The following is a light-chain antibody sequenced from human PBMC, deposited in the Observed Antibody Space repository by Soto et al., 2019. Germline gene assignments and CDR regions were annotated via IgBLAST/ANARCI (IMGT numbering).Light chain of an antibody. CDR3: QQYGSSIFT. V-gene: IGKV3-20*01. CDR1: QSVSSSY. J-gene: IGKJ3*01. Sequence: EIVLTQSPGTLSLSPGERVTLSCRASQSVSSSYLAWYQQKPGQAPRLLIHGASSRATGIPDRFSGSGSGTDFTLTISSLEPEDFAVYYCQQYGSSIFTFGPGTKVDIK. CDR2: GAS.